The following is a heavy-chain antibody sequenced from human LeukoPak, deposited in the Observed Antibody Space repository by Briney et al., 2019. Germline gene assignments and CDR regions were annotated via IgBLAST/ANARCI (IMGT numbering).Heavy chain of an antibody. CDR1: GFTFNSYP. J-gene: IGHJ4*02. CDR3: ASLITASEVFDY. CDR2: ISDAGSNE. V-gene: IGHV3-30-3*01. Sequence: PGGSLRLSCAASGFTFNSYPMHWVRQAPGKGLEWVAVISDAGSNEYYADSVKGRLTISRDNSKNTLYLQMNSLRAEDTAVYYCASLITASEVFDYWGQGTLVTVSS. D-gene: IGHD3-22*01.